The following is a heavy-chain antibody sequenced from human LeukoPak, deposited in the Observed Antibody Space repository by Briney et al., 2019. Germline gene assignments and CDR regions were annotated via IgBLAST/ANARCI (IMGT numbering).Heavy chain of an antibody. D-gene: IGHD4-17*01. CDR2: IFSGGTT. CDR3: ATSPTDYDLDY. V-gene: IGHV3-66*01. Sequence: GGSLRLSGAASGFTVSSKYMGWVRQAPGKGLEWVSVIFSGGTTFYADSVKDRFTISRDNSKNTLYLQMNSLRAEDTAVYYCATSPTDYDLDYWGQGTLVTVSS. J-gene: IGHJ4*02. CDR1: GFTVSSKY.